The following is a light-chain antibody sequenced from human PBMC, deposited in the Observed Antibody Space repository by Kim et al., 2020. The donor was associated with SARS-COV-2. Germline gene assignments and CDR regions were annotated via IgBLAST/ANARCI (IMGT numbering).Light chain of an antibody. CDR2: QDN. CDR3: QAWDSSTVV. CDR1: KLGNKY. J-gene: IGLJ2*01. V-gene: IGLV3-1*01. Sequence: SVSQGQTASISCSGDKLGNKYASWYQQRPGQSPVLVIHQDNKRPSGIPERFSGSNSGNTATLTISGTQAMDEADYYCQAWDSSTVVFGGGTQLTVL.